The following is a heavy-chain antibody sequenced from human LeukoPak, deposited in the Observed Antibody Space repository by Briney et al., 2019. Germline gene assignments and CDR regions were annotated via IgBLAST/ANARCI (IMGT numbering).Heavy chain of an antibody. V-gene: IGHV4-61*09. D-gene: IGHD2-15*01. J-gene: IGHJ4*02. CDR1: GGSISSGSYD. CDR2: IYTSGST. CDR3: ARGRAYESLLLDY. Sequence: SETLSLTCTVSGGSISSGSYDWYWIRQPAGKGLEWIGHIYTSGSTDYNPSLKSRVTISVATSKNQFSLKLTSVTAADTAVYYCARGRAYESLLLDYWGQGTLVTVST.